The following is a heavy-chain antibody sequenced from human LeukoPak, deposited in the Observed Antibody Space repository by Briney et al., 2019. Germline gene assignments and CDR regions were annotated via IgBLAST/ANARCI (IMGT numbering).Heavy chain of an antibody. CDR2: IYSDGTT. CDR1: GFTVSSNY. CDR3: ATTQGYSYPYY. V-gene: IGHV3-53*01. D-gene: IGHD5-18*01. Sequence: GGSLRLSCAASGFTVSSNYMSWVRQAPGKGLEWVSVIYSDGTTYYADSVKGQSTISRDISKSTLYLQMSNLRAEDTAVYYCATTQGYSYPYYWGQGTLVTVSS. J-gene: IGHJ4*02.